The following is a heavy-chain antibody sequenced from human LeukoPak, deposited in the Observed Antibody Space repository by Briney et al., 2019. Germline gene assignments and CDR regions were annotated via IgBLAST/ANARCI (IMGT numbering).Heavy chain of an antibody. D-gene: IGHD1-14*01. V-gene: IGHV3-48*03. Sequence: GGSLRLSCAASGFTFSSYEMNWVRQAPGKGLEWVSYISSSGSSTYYADFVKGRFTISRDNAKNTLYLQMNSLRAEDTAVYYCVRLYKIEGADLWGRGTLVTVSS. CDR2: ISSSGSST. CDR1: GFTFSSYE. CDR3: VRLYKIEGADL. J-gene: IGHJ2*01.